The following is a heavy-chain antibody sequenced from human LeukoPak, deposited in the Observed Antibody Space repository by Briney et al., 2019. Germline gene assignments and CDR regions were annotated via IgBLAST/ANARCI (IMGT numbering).Heavy chain of an antibody. CDR2: ISYEGSNK. D-gene: IGHD3-16*02. J-gene: IGHJ4*02. Sequence: GRSLRLSCAASGFTFSSYAMHWVRQAPGKGLEWVAVISYEGSNKYYADSVKGRFTISRDNSKNTLYLQMNSLRAEDTAVYYCAKDSQPYDYVWGSYRRTAYYFDYWGQGTLVTVSS. V-gene: IGHV3-30*04. CDR3: AKDSQPYDYVWGSYRRTAYYFDY. CDR1: GFTFSSYA.